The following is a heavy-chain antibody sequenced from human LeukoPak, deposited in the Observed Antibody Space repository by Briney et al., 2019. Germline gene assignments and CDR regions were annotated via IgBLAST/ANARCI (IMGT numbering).Heavy chain of an antibody. J-gene: IGHJ1*01. V-gene: IGHV3-7*01. CDR3: AKMHSSDWYAEYSYH. CDR2: IKEDGSEK. CDR1: GFTFSKYW. D-gene: IGHD6-19*01. Sequence: SGGSLRLSCAASGFTFSKYWMSWVRQAPGKGLEWVANIKEDGSEKYYVDSVKGRFTISRDNAKNSLYLQMNSLRVEDTAVYFCAKMHSSDWYAEYSYHWGQGTLVTVSS.